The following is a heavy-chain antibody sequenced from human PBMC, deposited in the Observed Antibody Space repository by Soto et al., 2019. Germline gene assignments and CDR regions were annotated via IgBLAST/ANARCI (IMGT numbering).Heavy chain of an antibody. D-gene: IGHD2-8*01. J-gene: IGHJ4*01. V-gene: IGHV3-23*01. CDR1: GFTFDSSYSHG. Sequence: EVLLLESGGGLVQPGGSLGLSCAASGFTFDSSYSHGMSWVRQSPGKGPEWVSTISSNGANTHYAESVKGRFTISKDASRNTVHLHMNSLRAEDTATYFCVSWVSAHFDYWGHGTPVTVSS. CDR3: VSWVSAHFDY. CDR2: ISSNGANT.